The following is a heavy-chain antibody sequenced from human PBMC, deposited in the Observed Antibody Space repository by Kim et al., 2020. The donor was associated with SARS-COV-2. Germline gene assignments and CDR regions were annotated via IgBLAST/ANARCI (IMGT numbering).Heavy chain of an antibody. V-gene: IGHV4-39*07. CDR1: GGSVSSTIYY. CDR2: IYYSGNS. J-gene: IGHJ4*02. CDR3: ARVAGFSYDSYYFDY. D-gene: IGHD5-18*01. Sequence: SETLSLTCTVSGGSVSSTIYYWGWIRQPPGKGLEWIGRIYYSGNSIYNPSLESRVTISIHTSENQFSLRLTSVTAADTAVYFCARVAGFSYDSYYFDYWGQGIPDTVSP.